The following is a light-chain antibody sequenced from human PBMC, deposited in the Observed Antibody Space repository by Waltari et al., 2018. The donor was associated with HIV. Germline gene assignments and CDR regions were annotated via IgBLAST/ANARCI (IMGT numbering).Light chain of an antibody. J-gene: IGLJ3*02. Sequence: QSALTQPASVSGSPGQSITISCTGTSSDVGSSNLFSWYHQHPGQAPKLMIYEGSKRPSGVSNRFSGSKSGNTASLTISGLQAEDEADYYCCSYAGSSTLVFGGGTKLTVL. V-gene: IGLV2-23*01. CDR2: EGS. CDR1: SSDVGSSNL. CDR3: CSYAGSSTLV.